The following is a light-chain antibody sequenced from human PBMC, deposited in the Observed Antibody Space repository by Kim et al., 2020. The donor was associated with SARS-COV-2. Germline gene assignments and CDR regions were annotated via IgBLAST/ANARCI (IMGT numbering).Light chain of an antibody. CDR1: SSNIGVNY. V-gene: IGLV1-47*01. J-gene: IGLJ3*02. CDR2: RIS. CDR3: AAWDDTLGTWI. Sequence: ELTQPPSASGTPGQRFTISCSGTSSNIGVNYVYWYQHLPGTAPNVLIYRISQRPSGVPDRFSGSQSGTSASLAISGLRSEDEGDYYCAAWDDTLGTWIFGGGTQLTVL.